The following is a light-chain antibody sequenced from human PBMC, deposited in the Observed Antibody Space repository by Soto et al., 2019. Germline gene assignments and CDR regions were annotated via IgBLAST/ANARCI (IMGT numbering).Light chain of an antibody. Sequence: IQLTQSPSSLSASLGDRGTITGRASQGVRSYLAWFQPRKGKAPKLLIFGASTLQNGVPARFRGGGFGTECTLTITRLQPEDVETYYCHQVYTYPRTFGQGTKVDI. J-gene: IGKJ1*01. V-gene: IGKV1-9*01. CDR1: QGVRSY. CDR3: HQVYTYPRT. CDR2: GAS.